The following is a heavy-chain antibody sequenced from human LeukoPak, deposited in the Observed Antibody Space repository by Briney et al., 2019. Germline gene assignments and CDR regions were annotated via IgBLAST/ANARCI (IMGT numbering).Heavy chain of an antibody. Sequence: SETLSLTCSVSGGSISSYYWNWIRQPPGKGLEWIGYIYYSGRTNYSPSLKSRVTISVDTSKNQFSLKLSSVTAADTAVYYCARGWKYRNGYTVTELGSGYFDYWGQGTLVTVSS. D-gene: IGHD5-18*01. J-gene: IGHJ4*02. V-gene: IGHV4-59*01. CDR1: GGSISSYY. CDR3: ARGWKYRNGYTVTELGSGYFDY. CDR2: IYYSGRT.